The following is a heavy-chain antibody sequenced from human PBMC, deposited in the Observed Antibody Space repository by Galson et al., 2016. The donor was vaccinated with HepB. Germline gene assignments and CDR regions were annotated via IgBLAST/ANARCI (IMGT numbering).Heavy chain of an antibody. D-gene: IGHD4-17*01. V-gene: IGHV4-34*01. CDR1: GGSFSGYY. J-gene: IGHJ6*03. CDR2: INHSGST. Sequence: ETLSLPCAVYGGSFSGYYWSWIRQPPGKGLEWIGEINHSGSTNYNSSLKRRVTISVDTSKNQFSLKLSSVTAADTAVYYCARGDNPDYGDYASAYYYMDVWGKGTTVTVSS. CDR3: ARGDNPDYGDYASAYYYMDV.